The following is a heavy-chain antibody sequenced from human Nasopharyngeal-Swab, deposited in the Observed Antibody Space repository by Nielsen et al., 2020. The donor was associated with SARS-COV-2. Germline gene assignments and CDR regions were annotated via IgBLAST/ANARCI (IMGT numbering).Heavy chain of an antibody. Sequence: SETLSLTCTVSGGSISSSSYYWGWIRQPPGKGLEWIGSIYYSGSTYYNPSLKSRVTISVDTSKNQFSLKLSSVTAADTAAYYCARHPLPVYNWFDPWGQGTLVTVSS. CDR3: ARHPLPVYNWFDP. CDR2: IYYSGST. J-gene: IGHJ5*02. V-gene: IGHV4-39*01. CDR1: GGSISSSSYY.